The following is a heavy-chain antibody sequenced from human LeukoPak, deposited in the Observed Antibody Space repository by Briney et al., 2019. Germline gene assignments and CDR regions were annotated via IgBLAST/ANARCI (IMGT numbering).Heavy chain of an antibody. Sequence: ASVKVSCKASGYTFISYGISWVRQAPGQRLEWMGWISAGNGNTKYSQNFQGRVTFISNTSATTAFMELSSLRSEDAAVYYCARDSGSRNNDYWGQGTLVTVSS. V-gene: IGHV1-3*01. CDR2: ISAGNGNT. J-gene: IGHJ4*02. CDR3: ARDSGSRNNDY. CDR1: GYTFISYG. D-gene: IGHD1/OR15-1a*01.